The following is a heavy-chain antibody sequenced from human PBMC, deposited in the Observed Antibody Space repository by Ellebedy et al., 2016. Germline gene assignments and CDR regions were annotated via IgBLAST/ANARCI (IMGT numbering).Heavy chain of an antibody. CDR2: ISYDGSNK. V-gene: IGHV3-30*18. CDR3: AKERNYYGSGSQIDY. D-gene: IGHD3-10*01. J-gene: IGHJ4*02. Sequence: GGSLRLXXAASGFTFSSYGMHWVRQAPGKGLEWVAVISYDGSNKYYADSVKGRFTISRDNSKNTLYLQMNSLRAEDTAVYYCAKERNYYGSGSQIDYWGQGTLVTVSS. CDR1: GFTFSSYG.